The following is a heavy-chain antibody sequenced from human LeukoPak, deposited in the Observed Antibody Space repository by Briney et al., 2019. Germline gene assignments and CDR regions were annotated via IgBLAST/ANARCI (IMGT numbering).Heavy chain of an antibody. CDR1: GFSVSKKY. D-gene: IGHD1-26*01. V-gene: IGHV3-66*01. J-gene: IGHJ6*02. CDR3: ARDPFLVGATWAYYGMDV. Sequence: GSLRLSCAASGFSVSKKYLSWVRQAPGKGLEWVSVIYSGGSTFYADSVKGRFTISRDNSKNTLYLQMNSLRAEDTAVYYCARDPFLVGATWAYYGMDVWGQGTTVTVSS. CDR2: IYSGGST.